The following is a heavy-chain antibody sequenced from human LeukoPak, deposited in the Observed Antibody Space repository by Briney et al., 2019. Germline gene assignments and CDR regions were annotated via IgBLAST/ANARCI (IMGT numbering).Heavy chain of an antibody. V-gene: IGHV4-59*01. CDR3: ARVGSDSWYTRLDI. D-gene: IGHD6-13*01. CDR2: IYKSGNT. J-gene: IGHJ3*02. Sequence: PSETLSLTCTVSGGPISNSDWSWIRQPPGKGLEWIGYIYKSGNTNYNPSLKSRLTTSLDASKNQFSLMVSSVTAADTAVYYCARVGSDSWYTRLDIWGQGTLVTVSS. CDR1: GGPISNSD.